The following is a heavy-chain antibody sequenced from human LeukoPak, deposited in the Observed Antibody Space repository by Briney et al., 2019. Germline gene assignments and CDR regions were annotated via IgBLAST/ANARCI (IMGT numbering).Heavy chain of an antibody. CDR2: IYTSGSI. Sequence: PSETLSLTCTVSGGSISSYYWSWIRQPAGKGLEWIGRIYTSGSINYNPSLKSRVTMSVDTSKNQFSLKLNSVTAADTAVYFCARVTGSSWSYWYFDLWDRGTLVTVSS. D-gene: IGHD6-13*01. CDR1: GGSISSYY. J-gene: IGHJ2*01. CDR3: ARVTGSSWSYWYFDL. V-gene: IGHV4-4*07.